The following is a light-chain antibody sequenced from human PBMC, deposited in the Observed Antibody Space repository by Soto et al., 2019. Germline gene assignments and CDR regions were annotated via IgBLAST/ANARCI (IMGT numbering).Light chain of an antibody. CDR3: AAWDDSLSALV. Sequence: QSVLTQPPSASGTPGQRVTISCSGSSSNIESNYVYWYQQLPGSAPKLLIYRNDQRPSGVPDRFSGSKSGTSASLAISGIRSEDEADYYCAAWDDSLSALVFGGGTKLTVL. J-gene: IGLJ3*02. CDR2: RND. CDR1: SSNIESNY. V-gene: IGLV1-47*01.